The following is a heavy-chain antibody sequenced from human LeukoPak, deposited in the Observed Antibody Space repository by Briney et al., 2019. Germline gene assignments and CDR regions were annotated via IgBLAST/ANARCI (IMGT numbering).Heavy chain of an antibody. V-gene: IGHV3-48*01. J-gene: IGHJ6*03. CDR1: GFTFSSYS. CDR2: ISSSSSSI. CDR3: AKAERDHYYYYMDV. Sequence: PGGSLRLSCAASGFTFSSYSMSWVRQAPGKGLEWVSYISSSSSSIYYADSVRGRFTISRDNAKNSLYLQMNSLRAEDTAVYYCAKAERDHYYYYMDVWGKGTTVTVSS. D-gene: IGHD1-1*01.